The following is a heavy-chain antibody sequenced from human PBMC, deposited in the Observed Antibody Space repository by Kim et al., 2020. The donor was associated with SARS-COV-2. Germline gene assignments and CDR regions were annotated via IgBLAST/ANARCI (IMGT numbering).Heavy chain of an antibody. D-gene: IGHD6-19*01. CDR1: GDSVSSTTSY. V-gene: IGHV4-61*01. J-gene: IGHJ4*02. Sequence: SETLSLTCTVSGDSVSSTTSYWSWIRQAPGEGLEWIAYIVGSGRTKYNPSLMSRVSISQDTSKNQFFPNFDAVTAADTAIYYCMRDQDNSGRVNWGQGTLVTVSS. CDR3: MRDQDNSGRVN. CDR2: IVGSGRT.